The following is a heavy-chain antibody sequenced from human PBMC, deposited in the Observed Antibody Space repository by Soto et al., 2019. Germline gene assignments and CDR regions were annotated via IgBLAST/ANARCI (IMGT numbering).Heavy chain of an antibody. V-gene: IGHV1-2*04. Sequence: GASVKVSCKACGYTFTGYYMHWVRQAPGQGLEWMGWINPNSGGTNYAQKFQGWVTMTRDTSISTAYMELSRLRSDDTAVYYCAREWCLGVAVPALRYGMDVSGQGTTLTVSS. J-gene: IGHJ6*02. CDR2: INPNSGGT. D-gene: IGHD2-2*01. CDR3: AREWCLGVAVPALRYGMDV. CDR1: GYTFTGYY.